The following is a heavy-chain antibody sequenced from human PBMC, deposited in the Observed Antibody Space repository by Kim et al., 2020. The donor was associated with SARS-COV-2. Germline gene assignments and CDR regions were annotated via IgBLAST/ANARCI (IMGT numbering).Heavy chain of an antibody. J-gene: IGHJ4*02. CDR3: ARQEKRAATAIPVNY. V-gene: IGHV4-39*01. Sequence: PSLKSRVTISVDTSKTQSSLKLSSVTAADTAVYYCARQEKRAATAIPVNYWGQGTLVTVSS. D-gene: IGHD2-2*02.